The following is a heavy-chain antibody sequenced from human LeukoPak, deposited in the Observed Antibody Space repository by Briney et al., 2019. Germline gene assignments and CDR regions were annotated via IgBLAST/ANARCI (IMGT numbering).Heavy chain of an antibody. J-gene: IGHJ3*02. D-gene: IGHD3-22*01. Sequence: GGSLRLSCAASGFTFSSYAMHWVRQAPGKGLEWVAVISYDGSNKYYADSVKGRFTISRDNSKNTLYLRMNSLRAEDTAVYYCARDRDSSGYYPLDAFDIWGQGTMVTVSS. CDR2: ISYDGSNK. CDR3: ARDRDSSGYYPLDAFDI. V-gene: IGHV3-30-3*01. CDR1: GFTFSSYA.